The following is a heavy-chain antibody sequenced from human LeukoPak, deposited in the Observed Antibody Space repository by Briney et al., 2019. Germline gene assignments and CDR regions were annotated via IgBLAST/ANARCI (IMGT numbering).Heavy chain of an antibody. V-gene: IGHV4-34*01. CDR3: ATRYSGYGYYFDY. Sequence: PSETLSLTCAVYGGSFSGYYWSWIRRPPGKGLEWIGEINHSGSTNYNPSLKSRVTISVDTSKNQFSLKLRSVTAADTAVYYCATRYSGYGYYFDYWGQGTLVTVSS. CDR1: GGSFSGYY. J-gene: IGHJ4*02. CDR2: INHSGST. D-gene: IGHD5-12*01.